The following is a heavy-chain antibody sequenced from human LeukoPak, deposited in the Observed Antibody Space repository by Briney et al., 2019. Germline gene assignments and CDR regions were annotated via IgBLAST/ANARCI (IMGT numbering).Heavy chain of an antibody. Sequence: PSETLSLTCAVYGGSFSGYYWSWIRQPPGKGLEWIGEINHSGSTNYNPSLKSRVTIPVDTSKNQFSLKLSSVTAADTAGYYCARDRLQQNYWGQGTLVTVSS. CDR3: ARDRLQQNY. CDR2: INHSGST. J-gene: IGHJ4*02. V-gene: IGHV4-34*01. D-gene: IGHD5-24*01. CDR1: GGSFSGYY.